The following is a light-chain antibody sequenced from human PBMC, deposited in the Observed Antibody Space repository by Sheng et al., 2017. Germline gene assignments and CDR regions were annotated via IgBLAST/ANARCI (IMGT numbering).Light chain of an antibody. Sequence: SYELTQPHSVSVSPGETARITCSGDELTGQHTFWYQQKSGQAPVLVISKDTERPSGIPERLSGSTSGTTATLTITGVQAEDEADYYCQSLDYSGSYMVFGGGTRLTVL. CDR2: KDT. V-gene: IGLV3-25*03. CDR3: QSLDYSGSYMV. CDR1: ELTGQH. J-gene: IGLJ2*01.